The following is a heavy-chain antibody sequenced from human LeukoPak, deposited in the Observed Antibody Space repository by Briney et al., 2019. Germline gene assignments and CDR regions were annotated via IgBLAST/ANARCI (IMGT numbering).Heavy chain of an antibody. Sequence: PGGSLRLSCAASGFTFSSYAMHWVRQAPGKGLEYVSAISSNGGSTYYANSVKGRFTISRDNSKNTLYLQMGSLRAEDMAVYYCARVVWSSNGYYYYYMDVWGKGTTVTVSS. V-gene: IGHV3-64*01. CDR3: ARVVWSSNGYYYYYMDV. J-gene: IGHJ6*03. D-gene: IGHD3/OR15-3a*01. CDR1: GFTFSSYA. CDR2: ISSNGGST.